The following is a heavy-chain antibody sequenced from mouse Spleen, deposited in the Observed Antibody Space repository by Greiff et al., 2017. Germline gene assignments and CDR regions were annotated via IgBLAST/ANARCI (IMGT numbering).Heavy chain of an antibody. V-gene: IGHV2-2*01. CDR3: AREYGNYGRFAY. Sequence: QVQLKESGPGLVQPSQSLSITCTVSGFSLTSYGVHWVRQSPGKGLEWLGVIWSGGSTDYNAAFISRLGISKDNSKSQVFFKMNSLQADDTAIYYCAREYGNYGRFAYWGQGTLVTVSA. D-gene: IGHD2-10*02. CDR1: GFSLTSYG. CDR2: IWSGGST. J-gene: IGHJ3*01.